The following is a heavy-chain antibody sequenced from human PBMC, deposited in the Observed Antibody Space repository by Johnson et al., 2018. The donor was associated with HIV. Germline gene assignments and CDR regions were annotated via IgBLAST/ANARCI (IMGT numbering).Heavy chain of an antibody. CDR2: LSYDGNNE. D-gene: IGHD6-19*01. CDR3: ARGRDFSSGLDGGAFDI. J-gene: IGHJ3*02. CDR1: GFTFRNYA. V-gene: IGHV3-30*04. Sequence: VQLVESGGGVVQPGRSLKLSCAASGFTFRNYAMHWVRQAPGKGLEWVAILSYDGNNEYYADSVKGRFTISRDNSKNTLYLKMNSLRVEDTALYYCARGRDFSSGLDGGAFDIWGKGTMVSVSS.